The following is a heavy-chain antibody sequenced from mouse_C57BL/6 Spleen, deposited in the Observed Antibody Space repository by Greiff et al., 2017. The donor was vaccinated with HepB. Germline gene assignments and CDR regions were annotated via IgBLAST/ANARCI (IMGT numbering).Heavy chain of an antibody. CDR2: ISYSGST. CDR3: ARTARIKY. V-gene: IGHV3-2*02. D-gene: IGHD1-2*01. CDR1: GYSITSGYG. Sequence: DVKLQESGPGLVKPSQSLSLTCTVTGYSITSGYGWNWIRQFPGNKLEWMGNISYSGSTNYNPSLKSRIPITRDTSKNQFFLQLNSVTTEDTATYYCARTARIKYWGQGTTLTVSS. J-gene: IGHJ2*01.